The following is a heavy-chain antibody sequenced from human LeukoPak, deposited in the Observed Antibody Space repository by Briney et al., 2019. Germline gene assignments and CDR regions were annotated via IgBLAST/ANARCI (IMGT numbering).Heavy chain of an antibody. J-gene: IGHJ4*02. CDR2: ISAYNGNT. CDR3: ARDEWQQLVLLDY. CDR1: GYTFTNHG. Sequence: ASVKVSCKASGYTFTNHGISWVRQAPGQRLEWMGWISAYNGNTNYAQNLQGRVTMTTDTSTSTACMELRSLRSDDTAMYYCARDEWQQLVLLDYWGQGTLVTVSS. V-gene: IGHV1-18*01. D-gene: IGHD6-13*01.